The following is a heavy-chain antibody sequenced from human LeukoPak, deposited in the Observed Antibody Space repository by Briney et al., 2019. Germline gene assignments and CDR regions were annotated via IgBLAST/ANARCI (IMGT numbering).Heavy chain of an antibody. J-gene: IGHJ6*03. CDR1: GFTFSSYA. D-gene: IGHD5-12*01. CDR2: ISGSGGST. CDR3: AKDGPSSLVALRRWRYYYMDV. Sequence: PGGSLRLSCAASGFTFSSYAMSWVRQAPGKGLEWVSAISGSGGSTYYADSVKGRFTISRDNSKNTLYLQMNSLRAEDTAVYYCAKDGPSSLVALRRWRYYYMDVWGKGTTVTVSS. V-gene: IGHV3-23*01.